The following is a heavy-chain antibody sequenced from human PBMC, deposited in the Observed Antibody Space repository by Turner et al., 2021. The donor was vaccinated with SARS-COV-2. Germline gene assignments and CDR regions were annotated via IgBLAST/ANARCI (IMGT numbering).Heavy chain of an antibody. J-gene: IGHJ4*02. V-gene: IGHV4-39*01. CDR3: ARLVRRAEYYFDY. CDR1: GVSIGSSGHD. CDR2: IYYSEGN. Sequence: LQLHASGSGLVKPSETLSFTCTVAGVSIGSSGHDSGWIRQPPGRGLAWIGHIYYSEGNYYNPSLKSRVTISVDTSKNQFSRKLSSVTAADTAVYYCARLVRRAEYYFDYWGQGTLVTVSS. D-gene: IGHD3-10*01.